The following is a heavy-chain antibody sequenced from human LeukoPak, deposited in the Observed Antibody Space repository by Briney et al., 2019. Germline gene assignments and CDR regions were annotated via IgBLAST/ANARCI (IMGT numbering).Heavy chain of an antibody. V-gene: IGHV3-30*18. D-gene: IGHD4-17*01. Sequence: GGSLRLSCAASGFTFSSYGMHWVRQAPGKGLEWVAVISYDGSNKYYADSVKGRFTISRDNSKNTLYLQMNSLRAEDTAVYYCAKGAVTTVRPQGYFDYWGQGTLVTVSS. CDR2: ISYDGSNK. CDR3: AKGAVTTVRPQGYFDY. CDR1: GFTFSSYG. J-gene: IGHJ4*02.